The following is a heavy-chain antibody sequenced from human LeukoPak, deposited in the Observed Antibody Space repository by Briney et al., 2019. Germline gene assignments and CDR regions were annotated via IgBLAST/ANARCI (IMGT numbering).Heavy chain of an antibody. CDR2: IKRDGTEK. CDR3: ASLVGDRTIYVY. J-gene: IGHJ4*02. V-gene: IGHV3-7*01. D-gene: IGHD1-26*01. Sequence: GGSLRLSCAASTFTFDTYWMSWVRQAPGKGLEWVATIKRDGTEKYYVDPVKGRFTISRDNAKKSVYLQMNSLRVEDTAVYFCASLVGDRTIYVYWGQGTLVTVSS. CDR1: TFTFDTYW.